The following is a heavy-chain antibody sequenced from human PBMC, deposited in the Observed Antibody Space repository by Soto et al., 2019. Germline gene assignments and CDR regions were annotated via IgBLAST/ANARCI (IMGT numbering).Heavy chain of an antibody. CDR2: ISYDGSNK. D-gene: IGHD6-6*01. CDR1: GFTFSSYG. V-gene: IGHV3-30*18. Sequence: PGGSLRLSCAASGFTFSSYGMHWVRQVPGEGLEWVAVISYDGSNKYYADSVKGRFTISRDNSKNTLFLQMNSLRGEDTAVYYCAKESYSSSPYYYGMDVWGQGTTVTVSS. J-gene: IGHJ6*02. CDR3: AKESYSSSPYYYGMDV.